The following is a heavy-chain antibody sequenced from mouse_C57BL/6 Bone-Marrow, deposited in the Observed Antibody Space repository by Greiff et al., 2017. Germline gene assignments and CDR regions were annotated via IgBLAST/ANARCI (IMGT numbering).Heavy chain of an antibody. CDR1: GYTFTGYW. CDR3: ASGEKFYYYPLGFAY. Sequence: VMLVESGAELMKPGASVKLSCKATGYTFTGYWIEWVKQRPGHGLEWIGEILPGSGSTNYNEKFKGKATFTADTSSNTAYMQLSSLTTEDSAIYYCASGEKFYYYPLGFAYWGQGTLVTVSA. D-gene: IGHD1-1*01. J-gene: IGHJ3*01. V-gene: IGHV1-9*01. CDR2: ILPGSGST.